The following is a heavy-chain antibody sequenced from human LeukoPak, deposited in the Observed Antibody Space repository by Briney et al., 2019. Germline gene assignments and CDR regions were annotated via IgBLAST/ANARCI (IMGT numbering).Heavy chain of an antibody. Sequence: SQTLSLTCTVSGGSITSGTYYWTWIRHHPGKGLEWIGYIYSSGDTQYNPSLRSRVTMSVDTSKSQFSLKLSSVTAADTAVYYCARTDIPDYSGSYGIWGQGTLVTVSS. CDR2: IYSSGDT. V-gene: IGHV4-31*03. CDR1: GGSITSGTYY. CDR3: ARTDIPDYSGSYGI. D-gene: IGHD1-26*01. J-gene: IGHJ4*02.